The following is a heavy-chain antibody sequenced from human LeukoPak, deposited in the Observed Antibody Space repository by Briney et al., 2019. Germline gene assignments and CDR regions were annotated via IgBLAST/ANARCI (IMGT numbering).Heavy chain of an antibody. Sequence: KPGGSLRLSCAASGFTFSSYSMNWVRQPPGKGLEWIGGIDYSGRTYDNASLKSRVTISVDTSKNQFSLRLSSVTAADTAVYYCARHGGRYNWSPSEWGQGTLVTVSS. CDR3: ARHGGRYNWSPSE. D-gene: IGHD1-20*01. V-gene: IGHV4-39*01. CDR2: IDYSGRT. CDR1: GFTFSSYSMN. J-gene: IGHJ4*02.